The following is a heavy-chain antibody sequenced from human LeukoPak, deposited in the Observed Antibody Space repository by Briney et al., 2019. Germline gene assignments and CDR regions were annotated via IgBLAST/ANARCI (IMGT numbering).Heavy chain of an antibody. CDR2: IYYSGTT. D-gene: IGHD6-13*01. J-gene: IGHJ4*02. CDR1: GGSLSSHY. Sequence: PSETLSLTCTVSGGSLSSHYWSWIRQPPGKGLEWIGYIYYSGTTNYNPSLKSRITISVDTSKNQFSLKLSSVTAADTAVYYCARGVYIAAAQYGYWGQGTLVLVSS. CDR3: ARGVYIAAAQYGY. V-gene: IGHV4-59*11.